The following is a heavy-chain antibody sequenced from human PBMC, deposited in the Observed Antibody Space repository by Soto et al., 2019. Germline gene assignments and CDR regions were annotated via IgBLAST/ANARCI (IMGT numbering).Heavy chain of an antibody. V-gene: IGHV1-18*01. D-gene: IGHD6-19*01. CDR3: ATSSVAGTAFDS. CDR2: ISGYNGNT. Sequence: QVHLVQSGAEVRKPGASVRVSCKASHYSFTTYGISWVRQAPGQGLEWMGWISGYNGNTNYAQKLQGRVTMTTDTPTNTAYMELRSLRSDDTAIYFCATSSVAGTAFDSWGQVTLVTVSS. J-gene: IGHJ4*02. CDR1: HYSFTTYG.